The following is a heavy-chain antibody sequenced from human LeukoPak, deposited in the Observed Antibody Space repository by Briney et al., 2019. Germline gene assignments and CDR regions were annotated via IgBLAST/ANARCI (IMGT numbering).Heavy chain of an antibody. CDR2: ISYDGSNK. V-gene: IGHV3-30*18. J-gene: IGHJ4*02. Sequence: QPGGSLRLSCAASGFTFSSYGMHRVRQAPGKGLEWVAVISYDGSNKYYADSVKGRFTISRDNSKNTLYLQMNSLRAEDTAVYYCAKSPFWGQGTLVTVSS. CDR3: AKSPF. CDR1: GFTFSSYG.